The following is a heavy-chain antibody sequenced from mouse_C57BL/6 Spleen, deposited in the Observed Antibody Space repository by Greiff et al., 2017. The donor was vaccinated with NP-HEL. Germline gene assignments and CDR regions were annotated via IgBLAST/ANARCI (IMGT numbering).Heavy chain of an antibody. CDR3: ARDGGGYDATGFAY. CDR2: INYDGSST. J-gene: IGHJ3*01. Sequence: EVKLVESEGGLVQPGSSMKLSCTASGFTFSDYYMAWVRQVPEKGLEWVANINYDGSSTYYLDSLKSRFIISRDNAKNILYLQMSSLKSEDTATYYCARDGGGYDATGFAYWGQGTLVTVSA. D-gene: IGHD2-2*01. V-gene: IGHV5-16*01. CDR1: GFTFSDYY.